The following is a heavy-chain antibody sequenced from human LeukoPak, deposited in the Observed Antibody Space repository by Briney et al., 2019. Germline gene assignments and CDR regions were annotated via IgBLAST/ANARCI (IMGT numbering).Heavy chain of an antibody. J-gene: IGHJ4*02. CDR2: VYYAGTT. Sequence: SETLSLTCTVSGGSISTNSNFFWGWIRQPPGKGLDWIGIVYYAGTTYYNPSPKSRVTIFVDTSKNLFSLELSSVTAADTAVYYCARAGGTKKELDYWGQGTLVTVSS. V-gene: IGHV4-39*02. CDR3: ARAGGTKKELDY. CDR1: GGSISTNSNFF. D-gene: IGHD3-16*01.